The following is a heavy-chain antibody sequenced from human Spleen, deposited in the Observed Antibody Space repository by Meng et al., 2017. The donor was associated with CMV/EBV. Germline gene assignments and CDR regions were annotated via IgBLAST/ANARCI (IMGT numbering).Heavy chain of an antibody. CDR2: ISSDGNNT. CDR1: GFTFRSYW. V-gene: IGHV3-74*01. CDR3: AKGSYYTRNYYYGMDV. Sequence: GGSLRLSCAASGFTFRSYWMHWVRQAPGKGLVWVSRISSDGNNTPYADAVKGRFTISRNNAKNTLYLQMNSLRAEDTAVYYCAKGSYYTRNYYYGMDVWGQGTTVTVSS. D-gene: IGHD1-26*01. J-gene: IGHJ6*02.